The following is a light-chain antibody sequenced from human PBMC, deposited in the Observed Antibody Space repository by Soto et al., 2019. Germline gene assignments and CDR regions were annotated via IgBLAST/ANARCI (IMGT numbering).Light chain of an antibody. CDR1: QSVSNTY. CDR3: QQYSSSPVT. CDR2: GVS. V-gene: IGKV3-20*01. J-gene: IGKJ4*01. Sequence: EIVLAQSPGTLSLSPGERATLSCRASQSVSNTYLAWYQQKPGQAPRLLIYGVSSRATGIPDRFSGSGSGTDFTLTISRLEPEDFAVYYCQQYSSSPVTFGGGSMVDI.